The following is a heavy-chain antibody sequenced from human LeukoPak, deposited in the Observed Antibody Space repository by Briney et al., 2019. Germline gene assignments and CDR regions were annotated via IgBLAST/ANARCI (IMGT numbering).Heavy chain of an antibody. CDR2: ISYDGSNK. D-gene: IGHD6-6*01. J-gene: IGHJ4*02. CDR1: GFTFSSYA. V-gene: IGHV3-30*04. Sequence: GGSLRLSCAASGFTFSSYAMHWVRQAPGKGLEWVAVISYDGSNKYYADSVKGRFTISRDNSKNTLYLQMNSLRAEDTAVYYCARGRGAIAARILFDYWGQGTLVTVSS. CDR3: ARGRGAIAARILFDY.